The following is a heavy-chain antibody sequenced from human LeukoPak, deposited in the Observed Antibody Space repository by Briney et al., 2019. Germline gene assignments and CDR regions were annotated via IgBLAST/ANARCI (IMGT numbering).Heavy chain of an antibody. CDR1: GFTVSSNY. D-gene: IGHD3-16*01. V-gene: IGHV3-53*01. CDR3: ARDLFGPGDAFDL. Sequence: GGSLRLSCAASGFTVSSNYMSWVRQAPGKGLEWVSVIYSGGSTHYADSVKGRFTISRDNSKNTLFLQMTSLRAEDTAVYYCARDLFGPGDAFDLWGQGTMVTVSS. CDR2: IYSGGST. J-gene: IGHJ3*01.